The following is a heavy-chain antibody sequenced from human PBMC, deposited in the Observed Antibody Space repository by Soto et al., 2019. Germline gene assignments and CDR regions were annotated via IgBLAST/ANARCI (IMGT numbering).Heavy chain of an antibody. CDR1: GYSFGSYG. CDR3: ARGSSSLSMLLDL. CDR2: VSGYNGIT. V-gene: IGHV1-18*04. Sequence: AASVKVSCKSSGYSFGSYGFSWVRQAPGQGLEWMAWVSGYNGITDIAQKFQDRVTLTIEATTNTAYMEVRSLSSEDTAVYFCARGSSSLSMLLDLWGQGTRVTVSS. D-gene: IGHD2-2*01. J-gene: IGHJ5*02.